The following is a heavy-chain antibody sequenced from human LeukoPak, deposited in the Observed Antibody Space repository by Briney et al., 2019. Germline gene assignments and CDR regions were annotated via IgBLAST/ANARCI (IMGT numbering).Heavy chain of an antibody. Sequence: GASVKVSCKASVYTFTTYDINWVRQAPGQGLEWVGWMNPNSGNTGYAQKFQGRVTMTRNTSISTAYMELSSLRSEDTAVYYCARGGLYYYDSSGLDAFDIWGQGTMVTVSS. CDR2: MNPNSGNT. CDR3: ARGGLYYYDSSGLDAFDI. V-gene: IGHV1-8*01. CDR1: VYTFTTYD. J-gene: IGHJ3*02. D-gene: IGHD3-22*01.